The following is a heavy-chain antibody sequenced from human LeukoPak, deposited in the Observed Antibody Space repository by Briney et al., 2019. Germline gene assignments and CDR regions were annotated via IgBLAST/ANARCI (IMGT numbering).Heavy chain of an antibody. V-gene: IGHV3-74*01. CDR3: ARGAHCGGDCPLPISLY. D-gene: IGHD2-21*01. Sequence: PSETLSLTCAVYGGSFSGYYWSWIRQPPGKGLVWVSRINSDGSSTTYADSVKGRFTISRDNAKNTLYLQMNSLRAEDTAVYYCARGAHCGGDCPLPISLYWGQGTLVTVSS. CDR1: GGSFSGYY. CDR2: INSDGSST. J-gene: IGHJ4*02.